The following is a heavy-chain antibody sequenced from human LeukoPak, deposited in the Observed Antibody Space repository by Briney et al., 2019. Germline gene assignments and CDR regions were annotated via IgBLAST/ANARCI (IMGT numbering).Heavy chain of an antibody. CDR2: ISASGDST. J-gene: IGHJ6*03. D-gene: IGHD3-9*01. CDR3: ARRDYDILTGYYYYYYYMDV. CDR1: GLTFSSYG. Sequence: GGSLRLSCAASGLTFSSYGMSWVRQAPGQGLEWVSSISASGDSTYNADSVKGRFTISRDNAKNSLYLQMNSLRAEDTVVYYCARRDYDILTGYYYYYYYMDVWGKGTTVTVSS. V-gene: IGHV3-23*01.